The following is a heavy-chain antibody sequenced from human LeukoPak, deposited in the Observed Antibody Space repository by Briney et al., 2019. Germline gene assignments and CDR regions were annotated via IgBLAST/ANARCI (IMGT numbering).Heavy chain of an antibody. CDR1: GYTFISYG. CDR2: ISAYNGNT. J-gene: IGHJ6*02. D-gene: IGHD4-17*01. V-gene: IGHV1-18*01. Sequence: GASVKVSCKASGYTFISYGIAWVRQAPGQGLEWMGWISAYNGNTKYAQKLQGRVTMTRDTSTSTAYMELRSLGSDDTAVYYCARWGPVTTTARVYNYFAMDVWGQGTTVIVSS. CDR3: ARWGPVTTTARVYNYFAMDV.